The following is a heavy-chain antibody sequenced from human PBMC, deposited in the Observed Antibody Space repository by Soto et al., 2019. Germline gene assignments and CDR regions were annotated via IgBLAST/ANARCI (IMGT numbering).Heavy chain of an antibody. D-gene: IGHD3-16*01. Sequence: SETLSLTCTVSGGSISSGAYYWSWIRQHPGRGLEWIGYIYYSGSTYYNPSLKSRVTISVDTSKSQFPLKLSSVTAADTAVYYCARVRSGVGYNWFDPWGQGTLVTVSS. CDR2: IYYSGST. CDR3: ARVRSGVGYNWFDP. V-gene: IGHV4-31*03. J-gene: IGHJ5*02. CDR1: GGSISSGAYY.